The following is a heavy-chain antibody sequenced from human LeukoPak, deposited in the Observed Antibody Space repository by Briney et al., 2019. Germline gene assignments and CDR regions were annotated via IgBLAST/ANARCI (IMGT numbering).Heavy chain of an antibody. D-gene: IGHD3-10*01. CDR1: GFTFSSYS. CDR3: ARDAVLLWFGELLDVYFDY. J-gene: IGHJ4*02. CDR2: ISSSSSYI. V-gene: IGHV3-21*01. Sequence: GGSLTLSCAASGFTFSSYSMNWVRQAPGKGLEWVSSISSSSSYIYYADSVKGRFTISRDNAKNSLYLQMNSLRAEDTAVYYCARDAVLLWFGELLDVYFDYWGQGTLVTVSS.